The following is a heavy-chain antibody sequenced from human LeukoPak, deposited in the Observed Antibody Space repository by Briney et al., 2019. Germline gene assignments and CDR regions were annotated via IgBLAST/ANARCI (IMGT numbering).Heavy chain of an antibody. CDR1: GFTFNTYD. J-gene: IGHJ3*02. CDR3: ARGAVYAFDI. CDR2: IGTAGDT. V-gene: IGHV3-13*01. Sequence: GGSLRLSCAASGFTFNTYDMHWVRQPTGKGLEWVSAIGTAGDTYYPGSVRGRFTTSRENAKSSLYLQMNSLRAEDTAVYYCARGAVYAFDIWGQGTMVTVSS.